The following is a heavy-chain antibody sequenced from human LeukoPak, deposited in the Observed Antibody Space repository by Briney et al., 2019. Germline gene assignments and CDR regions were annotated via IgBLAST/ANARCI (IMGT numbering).Heavy chain of an antibody. Sequence: GASVKVSCKASGYTLTNYAMHWVRQAPGQRLEWMGWINAGNGNTKYSQEFQGRVTMTRDMSTSTVYMELSSLRSEDTAVYYCARADPGYCSGGSCYGGAFDIWGQGTMVTVSS. CDR1: GYTLTNYA. D-gene: IGHD2-15*01. J-gene: IGHJ3*02. CDR2: INAGNGNT. CDR3: ARADPGYCSGGSCYGGAFDI. V-gene: IGHV1-3*03.